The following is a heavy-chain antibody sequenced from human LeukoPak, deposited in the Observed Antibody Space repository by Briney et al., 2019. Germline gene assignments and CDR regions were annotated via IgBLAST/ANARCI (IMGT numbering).Heavy chain of an antibody. CDR2: MNPNSGNT. J-gene: IGHJ5*02. CDR3: ARTLGYCSSTSCYAPIDWFDP. Sequence: ASVKVSCKASGYTFTSYDINWVRQATGQGLEWMGWMNPNSGNTGYAQKFQGRVTMTRNTSISTAYMELSSLGSEDTAVYYCARTLGYCSSTSCYAPIDWFDPWGQGTLVTVSS. D-gene: IGHD2-2*01. CDR1: GYTFTSYD. V-gene: IGHV1-8*01.